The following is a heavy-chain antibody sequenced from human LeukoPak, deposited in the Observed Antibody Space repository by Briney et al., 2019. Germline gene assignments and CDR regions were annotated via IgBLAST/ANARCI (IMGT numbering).Heavy chain of an antibody. D-gene: IGHD2-8*02. Sequence: PGGSLRLSCAASGFTFSSYAMSWVRQAPGKGLEWVSAISGSGGSTYYADSVKGRFTISRDNSKNTLYLQMNSLRAEDTAVYYCAKDGQGWTVTGGFGGFDYWGQGTLVTVSS. CDR2: ISGSGGST. J-gene: IGHJ4*02. V-gene: IGHV3-23*01. CDR3: AKDGQGWTVTGGFGGFDY. CDR1: GFTFSSYA.